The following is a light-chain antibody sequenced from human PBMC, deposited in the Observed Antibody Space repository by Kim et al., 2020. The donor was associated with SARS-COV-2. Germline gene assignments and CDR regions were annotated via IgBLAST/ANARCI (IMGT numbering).Light chain of an antibody. CDR1: SSNIGSYT. V-gene: IGLV1-44*01. CDR2: SNN. Sequence: ELTQPPSASGTPGQRVNISCSGGSSNIGSYTVSWYQKLPRSAPKLLIYSNNQRPSGVPDRFSASKSGTSASLAISGLQSEDEADYYCATWDDSLSGLVFGGGTQLTVL. CDR3: ATWDDSLSGLV. J-gene: IGLJ3*02.